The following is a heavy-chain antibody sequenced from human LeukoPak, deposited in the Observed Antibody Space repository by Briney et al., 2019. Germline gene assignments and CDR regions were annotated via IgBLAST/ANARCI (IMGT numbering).Heavy chain of an antibody. CDR1: GFSFSGYG. J-gene: IGHJ4*02. CDR3: AREASGYYRDF. CDR2: IWNDGSRQ. V-gene: IGHV3-33*01. Sequence: GGSLRLSCAASGFSFSGYGMHWVRQAPGKGLDWVAVIWNDGSRQEYADSVKGRFTISRDDSKNTLYLQMNSLRVEDTAVYYCAREASGYYRDFWGQGTLVTVSS. D-gene: IGHD3-3*01.